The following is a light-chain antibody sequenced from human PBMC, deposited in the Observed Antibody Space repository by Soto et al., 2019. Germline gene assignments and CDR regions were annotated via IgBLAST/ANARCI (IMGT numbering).Light chain of an antibody. CDR2: DVS. J-gene: IGLJ3*02. CDR1: SSDVGGYNY. CDR3: CSYAGNSLWV. Sequence: QSALTQPRSVSGSPGQSVTISCTGTSSDVGGYNYVSWYQQHPGNAPKLVIYDVSKWPSGVPDRFSGSKSGNTGSLTISGLQAEDEADYYCCSYAGNSLWVFGGGTKLTVL. V-gene: IGLV2-11*01.